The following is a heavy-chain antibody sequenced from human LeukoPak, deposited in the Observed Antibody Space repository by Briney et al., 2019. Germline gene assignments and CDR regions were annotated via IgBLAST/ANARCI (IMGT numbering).Heavy chain of an antibody. CDR1: GDSISSYNYF. CDR2: IYYRGNT. CDR3: ARASSGYYWDFDY. J-gene: IGHJ4*02. V-gene: IGHV4-39*01. D-gene: IGHD3-22*01. Sequence: SETLSLTCTVSGDSISSYNYFWGWIRQPPGKGPEWVGSIYYRGNTYYNPSLKSRVTLSADTSKNQFSLKVTSVTAADTAVYYCARASSGYYWDFDYWGQGALVTVSS.